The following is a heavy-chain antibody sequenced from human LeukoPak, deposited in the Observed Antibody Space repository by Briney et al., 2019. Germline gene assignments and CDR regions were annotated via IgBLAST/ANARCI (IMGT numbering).Heavy chain of an antibody. Sequence: ASVKVSCKASGYTFTDYYIHWVRQAPGQGLECIGWINPNSGGTNYAQRFQGRVNMTRDTSITTAYMELSRVTFDDTAVYYCARGGSGSYFSWLDPWGQGTLVTVSS. J-gene: IGHJ5*02. CDR1: GYTFTDYY. D-gene: IGHD3-10*01. V-gene: IGHV1-2*02. CDR3: ARGGSGSYFSWLDP. CDR2: INPNSGGT.